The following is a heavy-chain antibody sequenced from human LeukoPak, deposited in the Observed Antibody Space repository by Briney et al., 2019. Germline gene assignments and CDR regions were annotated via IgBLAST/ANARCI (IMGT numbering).Heavy chain of an antibody. D-gene: IGHD4-23*01. J-gene: IGHJ4*02. CDR2: IYSGGST. Sequence: GGPLRLSCAASGFTVSSNYMSWVRQAPGKGLEWVSVIYSGGSTYYADSVKGRFTISRDNSKNTLYLQMNSLRAEDTAVYYCARGTVVDYFDYWGQGTLVTVSS. V-gene: IGHV3-53*01. CDR1: GFTVSSNY. CDR3: ARGTVVDYFDY.